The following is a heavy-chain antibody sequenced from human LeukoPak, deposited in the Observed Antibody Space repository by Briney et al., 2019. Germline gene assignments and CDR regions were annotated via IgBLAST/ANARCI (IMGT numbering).Heavy chain of an antibody. D-gene: IGHD5-18*01. CDR1: GGSFSGYY. J-gene: IGHJ3*02. Sequence: PSETLSLTCAVYGGSFSGYYWSWIRRPPGKGLEWNGAINHSGSTNYNPSLKRRVTMSLDTSKNQFSLKLSSVTAADTAVYYCARAPWGDTTMVQGPRENDAFDIWGLGTMVTVSS. CDR2: INHSGST. V-gene: IGHV4-34*01. CDR3: ARAPWGDTTMVQGPRENDAFDI.